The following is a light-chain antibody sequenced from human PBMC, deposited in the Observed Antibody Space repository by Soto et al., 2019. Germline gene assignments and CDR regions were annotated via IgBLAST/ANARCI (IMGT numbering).Light chain of an antibody. Sequence: DIQMTQSPSTLSASVGDRVTITCRASRTLSSWLAWYQQKPGKAPKLLIYDVSSLASGVPSRFSGSGSVTEFTLTISSLQPDDFATYYCQQYNSYSLTFGGGTKVDIK. CDR3: QQYNSYSLT. V-gene: IGKV1-5*01. J-gene: IGKJ4*01. CDR1: RTLSSW. CDR2: DVS.